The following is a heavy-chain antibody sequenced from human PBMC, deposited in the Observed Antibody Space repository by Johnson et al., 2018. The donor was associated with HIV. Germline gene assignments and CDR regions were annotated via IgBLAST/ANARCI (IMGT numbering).Heavy chain of an antibody. J-gene: IGHJ3*02. CDR3: AKSPAKDHGGNSGAFAI. CDR2: IYSGGYT. CDR1: GFTVSINY. V-gene: IGHV3-53*01. D-gene: IGHD4-23*01. Sequence: VQLVESGGGLIQPGGSLRLSCAASGFTVSINYMSWVRQAPGKGLEWVSVIYSGGYTYYADSVKGRFTISRDNSKNTLYLQMNSLRAEDTAVYYCAKSPAKDHGGNSGAFAIWGQGTMVTVSS.